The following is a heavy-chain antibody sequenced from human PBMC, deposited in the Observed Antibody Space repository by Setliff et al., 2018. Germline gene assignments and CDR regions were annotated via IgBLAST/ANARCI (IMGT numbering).Heavy chain of an antibody. J-gene: IGHJ3*02. V-gene: IGHV1-3*01. Sequence: GASVKVSCKASGYTFTSYAMHWVRQAPGQRLEWMGWINAGNGNTKYSQKFQGRVTITRDTSASTAYMELSSLRSEDTAVYYCAKGFWDYDFWSGYYSTDDDAFDIGGQGTMVTVS. CDR3: AKGFWDYDFWSGYYSTDDDAFDI. CDR1: GYTFTSYA. D-gene: IGHD3-3*01. CDR2: INAGNGNT.